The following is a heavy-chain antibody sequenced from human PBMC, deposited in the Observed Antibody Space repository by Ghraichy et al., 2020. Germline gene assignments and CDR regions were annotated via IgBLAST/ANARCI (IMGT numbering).Heavy chain of an antibody. CDR1: GFTFSSYG. V-gene: IGHV3-33*01. CDR3: ARDGDYCSSTSCYKGPRYFQH. CDR2: IWYDGSNK. Sequence: GGSLRLSCAASGFTFSSYGMHWVRQAPGKGLEWVAVIWYDGSNKYYADSVKGRFTISRDNSKNTLYLQMNSLRAEDTAVYYCARDGDYCSSTSCYKGPRYFQHWGQCTLVTVSS. D-gene: IGHD2-2*02. J-gene: IGHJ1*01.